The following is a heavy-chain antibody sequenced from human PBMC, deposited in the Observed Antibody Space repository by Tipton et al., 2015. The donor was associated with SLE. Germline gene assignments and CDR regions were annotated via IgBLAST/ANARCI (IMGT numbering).Heavy chain of an antibody. CDR3: ASQQWLGRY. V-gene: IGHV3-21*01. J-gene: IGHJ4*02. D-gene: IGHD6-19*01. CDR2: ISSSGSYI. CDR1: GFTFSSYS. Sequence: SLRLSCAASGFTFSSYSMNWVRQAPGKGLEWVSSISSSGSYIYYADSVKGRFTISRDNAKNSLYLQMNSLRAEDTAVYYCASQQWLGRYWGQGTLVTVSS.